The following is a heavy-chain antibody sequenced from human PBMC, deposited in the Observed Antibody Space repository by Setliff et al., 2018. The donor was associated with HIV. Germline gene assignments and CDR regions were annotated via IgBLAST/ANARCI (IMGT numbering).Heavy chain of an antibody. CDR2: IHFSGST. J-gene: IGHJ5*01. Sequence: SETLSLTCTVSGGSISSSTYYWGWIRQPPGKGLEWIGNIHFSGSTYYNPSLKSRVTVSVDPSKNQFSLKLSSVTAADTAVYYCARPTYSGSYFNDSWGQGTLVTVSS. CDR3: ARPTYSGSYFNDS. V-gene: IGHV4-39*01. D-gene: IGHD1-26*01. CDR1: GGSISSSTYY.